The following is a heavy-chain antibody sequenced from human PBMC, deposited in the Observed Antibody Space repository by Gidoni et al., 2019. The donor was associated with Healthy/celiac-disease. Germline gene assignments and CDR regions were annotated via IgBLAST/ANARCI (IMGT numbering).Heavy chain of an antibody. Sequence: QVQLVESGRGVVQPGRSLRLSCAASGFTFSSYGMHWVRQAPGKGLEWVAVISYDGSNKYYADSVKGRFTISRDNSKNTLYLQMNSLRAEDTAVYYCAVEGSGWVPFDYWGQGTLVTVSS. J-gene: IGHJ4*02. CDR3: AVEGSGWVPFDY. CDR1: GFTFSSYG. CDR2: ISYDGSNK. D-gene: IGHD6-19*01. V-gene: IGHV3-30*03.